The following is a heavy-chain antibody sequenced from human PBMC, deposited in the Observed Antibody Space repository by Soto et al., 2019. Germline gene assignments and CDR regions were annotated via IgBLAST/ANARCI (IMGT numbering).Heavy chain of an antibody. D-gene: IGHD4-17*01. CDR2: ISAYNGNT. Sequence: ASVKVSCKASGYTFTSYGISWVRQAPGQGLEWMGWISAYNGNTNYAQKLQGRVTMTTDTSTSTAYMELRSLRSDDTAVYYCARVFHCGDYSDAFDIWGKGTMVTVSS. J-gene: IGHJ3*02. CDR1: GYTFTSYG. CDR3: ARVFHCGDYSDAFDI. V-gene: IGHV1-18*01.